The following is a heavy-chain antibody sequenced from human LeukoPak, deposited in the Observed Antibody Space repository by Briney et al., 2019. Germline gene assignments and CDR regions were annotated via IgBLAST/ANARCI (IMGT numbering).Heavy chain of an antibody. D-gene: IGHD6-6*01. CDR3: AYYSSSPSGYFDY. Sequence: GGSLRLSCAASGFTFSSYWMHWVRQVPGKGLVWVSRINSDGSTTSYADSVKGRFTISRDNAKNTLYLQMNSLRAEDTAVYFCAYYSSSPSGYFDYWGQGTLVTVSS. V-gene: IGHV3-74*01. J-gene: IGHJ4*02. CDR1: GFTFSSYW. CDR2: INSDGSTT.